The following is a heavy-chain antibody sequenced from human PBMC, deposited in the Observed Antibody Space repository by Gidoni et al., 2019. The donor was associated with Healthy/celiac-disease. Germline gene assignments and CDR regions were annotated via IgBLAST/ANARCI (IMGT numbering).Heavy chain of an antibody. CDR1: GFTVSSNY. Sequence: EVQLVESGGGLIQPGGSLRLSCAASGFTVSSNYISWVRQAPGKGLEWVSVIYSGGSTYYADSVKGRFTISRDNSKNTLYLQMNSLRAEDTAVYYCARGQYSSSWYVRDYYYGMDVWGQGTTVTVSS. CDR3: ARGQYSSSWYVRDYYYGMDV. CDR2: IYSGGST. D-gene: IGHD6-13*01. V-gene: IGHV3-53*01. J-gene: IGHJ6*02.